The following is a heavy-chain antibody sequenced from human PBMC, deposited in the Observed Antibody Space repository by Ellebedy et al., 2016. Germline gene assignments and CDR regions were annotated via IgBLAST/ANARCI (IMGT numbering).Heavy chain of an antibody. CDR3: ARSDSGYDYAD. D-gene: IGHD5-12*01. V-gene: IGHV3-30-3*01. J-gene: IGHJ4*02. Sequence: GESLKISXVASGFTFSSHGMHCFRQAPGKGLDWVAVIAHDGSEKHYADSVKGRFIISRDNSDNTMYLQMNSLRPEDTAVYHCARSDSGYDYADWGQGTLVTVSS. CDR1: GFTFSSHG. CDR2: IAHDGSEK.